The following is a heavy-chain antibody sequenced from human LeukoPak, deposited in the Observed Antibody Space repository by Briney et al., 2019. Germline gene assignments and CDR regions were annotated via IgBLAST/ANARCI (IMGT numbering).Heavy chain of an antibody. CDR2: IIPILGIA. CDR1: GGTFSSYA. Sequence: SVKVSCKASGGTFSSYAISWVRQAPGQGLEWMGRIIPILGIANYAQKFQGRVTITADKSTSTAYMELSSLRSEDTAVYYCARESEIVPAAMGYYYGMDVWGQGTTVTVSS. J-gene: IGHJ6*02. CDR3: ARESEIVPAAMGYYYGMDV. D-gene: IGHD2-2*01. V-gene: IGHV1-69*04.